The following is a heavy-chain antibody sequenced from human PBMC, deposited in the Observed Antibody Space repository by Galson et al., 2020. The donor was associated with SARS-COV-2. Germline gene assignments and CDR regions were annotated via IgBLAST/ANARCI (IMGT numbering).Heavy chain of an antibody. J-gene: IGHJ3*01. CDR2: IYSNGRT. Sequence: GGSLRLSCAASGFTVGDNYIRWVRQAPGKGLEWISLIYSNGRTDYADSVKGRFTISRDSSRNIMYLHMGALRAEDTAVYYCSRDVGPCGQGTMVTVSS. CDR1: GFTVGDNY. CDR3: SRDVGP. V-gene: IGHV3-66*01. D-gene: IGHD1-26*01.